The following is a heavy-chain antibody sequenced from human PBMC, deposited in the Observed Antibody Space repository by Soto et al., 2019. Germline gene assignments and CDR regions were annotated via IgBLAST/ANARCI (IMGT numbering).Heavy chain of an antibody. CDR3: AKDLRSSSWYTNRYCYYYYGMDV. J-gene: IGHJ6*02. CDR1: GFTFSSYA. D-gene: IGHD6-13*01. V-gene: IGHV3-23*01. Sequence: EVQLLESGGGLVQPGGSLRLSCAASGFTFSSYAMSWVRQAPGKGLEWVSAISGSGGSTYYADSVKGRFTISRDNSKNTLYLQMNSLRAEDTAVYYCAKDLRSSSWYTNRYCYYYYGMDVWGQGTTVTVSS. CDR2: ISGSGGST.